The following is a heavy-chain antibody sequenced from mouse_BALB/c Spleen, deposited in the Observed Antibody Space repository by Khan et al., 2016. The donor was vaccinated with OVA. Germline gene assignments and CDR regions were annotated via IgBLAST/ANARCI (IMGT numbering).Heavy chain of an antibody. CDR1: GYAFTNYG. D-gene: IGHD1-1*02. J-gene: IGHJ4*01. V-gene: IGHV9-3-1*01. CDR3: ARVWCNGTLDY. Sequence: QIQLVQSGPKLKKPGETVKISCKASGYAFTNYGMNWVKQAPGKGLKWMAWINTYTGRPTYANDFKGRFAFSLETSASTAYLQINNLKNEDTTKYCWARVWCNGTLDYWGQGTSGTVAS. CDR2: INTYTGRP.